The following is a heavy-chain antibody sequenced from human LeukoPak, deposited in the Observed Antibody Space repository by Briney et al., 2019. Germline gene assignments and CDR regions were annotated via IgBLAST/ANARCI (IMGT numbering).Heavy chain of an antibody. D-gene: IGHD2-8*02. CDR3: ARALLVVYANYYYMDV. Sequence: ASVKVSCKASGGTFSSYAISWVRQAPGQGLEWMGRIIPILGIANYAQKFQGRVTITADKSTSTAYMELSSLRSEDTAVYYCARALLVVYANYYYMDVWGKGTTVTVSS. V-gene: IGHV1-69*04. CDR1: GGTFSSYA. J-gene: IGHJ6*03. CDR2: IIPILGIA.